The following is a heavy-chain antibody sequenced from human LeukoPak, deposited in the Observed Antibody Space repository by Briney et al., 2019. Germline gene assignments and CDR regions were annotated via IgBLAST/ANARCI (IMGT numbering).Heavy chain of an antibody. CDR3: ARDHCSGGSCYRFDP. J-gene: IGHJ5*02. V-gene: IGHV3-64*01. CDR1: GFTFNTYA. CDR2: IGNNGGTT. D-gene: IGHD2-15*01. Sequence: GGSLRLSCAASGFTFNTYAMHWVRQAPGKGLEYVSAIGNNGGTTYYANSVKGRFTISRDNSKNTLYLQMGSLRAEDMAVYYCARDHCSGGSCYRFDPWGQGTLVTVSS.